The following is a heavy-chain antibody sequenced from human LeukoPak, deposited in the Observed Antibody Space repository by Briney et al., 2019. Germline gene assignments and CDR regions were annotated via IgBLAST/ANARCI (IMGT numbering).Heavy chain of an antibody. V-gene: IGHV1-2*02. CDR3: ARGPSSGYLNY. Sequence: ASVKVSCKASGYTFTSYGISWVRQAPGQGLGWMGWINPNSGGTNCAQKFQGRVTMTRDTSISTAYMELSRLRSDDTAVYYCARGPSSGYLNYWGQGTLVTVSS. CDR1: GYTFTSYG. J-gene: IGHJ4*02. D-gene: IGHD3-22*01. CDR2: INPNSGGT.